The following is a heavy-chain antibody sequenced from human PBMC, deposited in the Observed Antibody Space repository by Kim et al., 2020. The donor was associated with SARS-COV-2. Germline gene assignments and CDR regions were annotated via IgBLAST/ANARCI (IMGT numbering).Heavy chain of an antibody. D-gene: IGHD3-22*01. V-gene: IGHV4-59*01. CDR1: GGSISSYY. CDR2: IYYSGST. J-gene: IGHJ5*02. CDR3: ARAKSYYDSSGYYPNWFDP. Sequence: SETLSLTCTVSGGSISSYYWSWIRQPPGKGLEWIGYIYYSGSTNYNPSLKSRVTISVDTSKNQFSLKLSSVTAADTAVYYCARAKSYYDSSGYYPNWFDPWGQGTLVTVSS.